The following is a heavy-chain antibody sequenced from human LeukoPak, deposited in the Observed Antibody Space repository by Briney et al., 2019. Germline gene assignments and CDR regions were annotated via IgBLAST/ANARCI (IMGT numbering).Heavy chain of an antibody. CDR1: GCSISSSTYY. V-gene: IGHV4-39*01. CDR2: FFYSGST. J-gene: IGHJ4*02. Sequence: LETLSLTCTVSGCSISSSTYYWGWIRQPPGKGLEWIGSFFYSGSTYNNPSLKSRLTMSVDTSNKQFSLKLMSVAAADTAVYYCASGTSTYSELYFWGQGTAVTLSS. D-gene: IGHD2-2*01. CDR3: ASGTSTYSELYF.